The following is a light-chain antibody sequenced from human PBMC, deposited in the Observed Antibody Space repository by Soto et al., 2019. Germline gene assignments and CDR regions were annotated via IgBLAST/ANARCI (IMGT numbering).Light chain of an antibody. CDR3: SSYTTSSTLV. V-gene: IGLV2-14*01. Sequence: QSALAQPASVSGSLGQSITISCTGTASDVGGYNFVSWYQQHPGKAPKLIFDEVTNRPSNGFSGSKSGNTASLTISGLRAEDKADYYCSSYTTSSTLVFGTGTKVTVL. J-gene: IGLJ1*01. CDR1: ASDVGGYNF. CDR2: EVT.